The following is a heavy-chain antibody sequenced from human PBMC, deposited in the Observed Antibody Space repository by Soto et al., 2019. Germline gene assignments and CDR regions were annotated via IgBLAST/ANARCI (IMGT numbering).Heavy chain of an antibody. CDR2: IIPIFGTA. CDR3: ARGSTVTYFDY. J-gene: IGHJ4*02. D-gene: IGHD4-4*01. CDR1: GGTFSSYA. V-gene: IGHV1-69*06. Sequence: GASVKVSCKASGGTFSSYAISWVRQAPGQGLEWMGGIIPIFGTANYAQKFQGRVTITADKSTSTAYMELSSLRSEDTAVYYCARGSTVTYFDYWGQGTLVPVSS.